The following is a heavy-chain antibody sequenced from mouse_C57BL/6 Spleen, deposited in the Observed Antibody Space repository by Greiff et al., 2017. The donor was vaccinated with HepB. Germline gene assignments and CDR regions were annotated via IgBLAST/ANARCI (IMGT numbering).Heavy chain of an antibody. CDR3: ARGLIYYDYDEGADY. CDR1: GFTFSDYG. J-gene: IGHJ2*01. V-gene: IGHV5-17*01. D-gene: IGHD2-4*01. Sequence: EVKLQESGGGLVKPGGSLKLSCAASGFTFSDYGMHWVRQAPEKGLEWVAYISSGSSTIYYADTVKGRFTISRDNAKNTLFLQMTSLRSEDTAMYYCARGLIYYDYDEGADYWGQGTTLTVSS. CDR2: ISSGSSTI.